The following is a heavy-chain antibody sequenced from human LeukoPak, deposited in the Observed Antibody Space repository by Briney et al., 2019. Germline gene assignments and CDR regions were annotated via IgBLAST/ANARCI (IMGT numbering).Heavy chain of an antibody. CDR1: GGTFSSYT. V-gene: IGHV1-69*05. D-gene: IGHD3-10*01. Sequence: ASVKVSCKASGGTFSSYTISWVRQAPGQGLEWMGGIIPIFGTANYAQKFQSRVTITTDESTSTAYMELSSLRSEDTAVYYCASAKGSYFDYWGQGTLVTVSS. CDR3: ASAKGSYFDY. CDR2: IIPIFGTA. J-gene: IGHJ4*02.